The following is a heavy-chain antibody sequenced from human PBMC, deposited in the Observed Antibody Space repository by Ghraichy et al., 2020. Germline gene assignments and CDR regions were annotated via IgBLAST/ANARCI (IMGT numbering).Heavy chain of an antibody. J-gene: IGHJ4*02. D-gene: IGHD3/OR15-3a*01. V-gene: IGHV3-21*01. CDR3: ARDGQAYDY. CDR2: ITSSFYI. Sequence: LSLTCAASRFTFSSYSMNWARQAPGKGLEWVSSITSSFYIYYADSVKGRFTISRDNAKNSLYLQMNSLRAEDTAIYYCARDGQAYDYWGQGTLVTVSS. CDR1: RFTFSSYS.